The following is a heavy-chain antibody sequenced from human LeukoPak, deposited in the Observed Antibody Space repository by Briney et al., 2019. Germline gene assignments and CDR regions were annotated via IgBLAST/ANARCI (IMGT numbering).Heavy chain of an antibody. CDR3: ARDKGLYGDYGSPRSLGMDV. V-gene: IGHV4-39*07. D-gene: IGHD4-17*01. CDR1: GGSISSSSYY. J-gene: IGHJ6*02. Sequence: SETLSLTCTVSGGSISSSSYYWGWIRQPPGKGLEWIGSIYYSGSTYNNPSLKSRVTISVDTSKNQFSLKLSSVTAADTAVYYCARDKGLYGDYGSPRSLGMDVWGQGTTVTVSS. CDR2: IYYSGST.